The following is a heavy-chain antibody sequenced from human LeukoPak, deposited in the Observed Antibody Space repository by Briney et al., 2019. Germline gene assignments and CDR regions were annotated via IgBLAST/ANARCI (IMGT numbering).Heavy chain of an antibody. D-gene: IGHD2-15*01. Sequence: ASVKVSCKASGYTFTGYYMHWVRQAPGQGLEWMGWINPNSGGTNYAQKFQGRVTMTRDTSISTAYMELSRLRSDDTAVYYCAREEPSEYCSGASCYFPPAFDIWGQGTMVTVSS. CDR2: INPNSGGT. CDR3: AREEPSEYCSGASCYFPPAFDI. V-gene: IGHV1-2*02. J-gene: IGHJ3*02. CDR1: GYTFTGYY.